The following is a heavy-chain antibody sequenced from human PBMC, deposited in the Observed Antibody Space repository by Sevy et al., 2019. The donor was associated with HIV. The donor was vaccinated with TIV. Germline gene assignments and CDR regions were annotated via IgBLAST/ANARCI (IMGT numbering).Heavy chain of an antibody. D-gene: IGHD6-13*01. CDR3: ARDGGKNSSRTFGLDY. CDR2: IYSGGST. CDR1: GFTVSSNY. V-gene: IGHV3-53*01. J-gene: IGHJ4*02. Sequence: GGSLRLSCAASGFTVSSNYMSWVRQAPGKGLEWVSVIYSGGSTYYADSVKGRFTISRDNSKNTLYLQMNGLKAEDTAVYYCARDGGKNSSRTFGLDYWGQGTLVTVSS.